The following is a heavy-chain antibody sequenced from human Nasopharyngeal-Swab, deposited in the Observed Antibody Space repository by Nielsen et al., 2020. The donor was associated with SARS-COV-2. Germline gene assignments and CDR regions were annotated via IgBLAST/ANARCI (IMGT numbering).Heavy chain of an antibody. Sequence: SGTLSLTCTVSGGSISSGSYYWSWIRQPAGKGLEWIGRIYTSGSTNYNPSLKSRVTISVDTSKNQFSLKLSSVTAADTVVYYCARGGARGRSSSEEHGMDVWGQGTTVTVSS. CDR3: ARGGARGRSSSEEHGMDV. J-gene: IGHJ6*02. CDR2: IYTSGST. V-gene: IGHV4-61*02. D-gene: IGHD6-13*01. CDR1: GGSISSGSYY.